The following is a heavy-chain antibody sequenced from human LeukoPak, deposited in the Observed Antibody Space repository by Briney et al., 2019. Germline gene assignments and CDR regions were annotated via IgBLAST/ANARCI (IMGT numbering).Heavy chain of an antibody. CDR1: GFTFSSYS. J-gene: IGHJ6*04. V-gene: IGHV3-33*01. CDR3: ARDWGPPRDVVVPAATDYYYYGMDV. CDR2: IWYDGSNK. D-gene: IGHD2-2*01. Sequence: GRSLRLSCAASGFTFSSYSMHWVRQAPGKGLEWVAVIWYDGSNKYYADSVKGRFTISRDNSKNTLYLQMNSLGAEDTAVYYCARDWGPPRDVVVPAATDYYYYGMDVWGKGTTVTVSS.